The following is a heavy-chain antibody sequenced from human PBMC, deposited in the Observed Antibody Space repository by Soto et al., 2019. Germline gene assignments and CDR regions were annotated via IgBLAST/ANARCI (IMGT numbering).Heavy chain of an antibody. Sequence: QVQMVESGGGVVQPGRSPRLSCAASGFSLKNYGMHWVRQAPGEGLEWVAVISFDGRNAYYGDSAKGRFTISRDESNNTLYLQMNSLRTEDTAVYYCAKSRSGYSYSFDYWGQGTLVTVSS. D-gene: IGHD3-3*01. CDR2: ISFDGRNA. CDR1: GFSLKNYG. J-gene: IGHJ4*02. V-gene: IGHV3-30*18. CDR3: AKSRSGYSYSFDY.